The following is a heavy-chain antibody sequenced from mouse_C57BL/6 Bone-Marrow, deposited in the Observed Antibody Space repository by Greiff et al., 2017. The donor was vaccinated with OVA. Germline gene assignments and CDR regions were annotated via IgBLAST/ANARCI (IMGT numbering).Heavy chain of an antibody. CDR2: IHPNSGST. CDR3: AGTYYSNYSLFAY. CDR1: GYTFTSYW. J-gene: IGHJ3*01. D-gene: IGHD2-5*01. V-gene: IGHV1-64*01. Sequence: QVQLKQPGAELVKPGASVKLSCKASGYTFTSYWMHWVKQRPGQGLEWIGMIHPNSGSTNYNEKFKSKATLTVDKSSSTAYMQLSSLTSEDSAVYYCAGTYYSNYSLFAYWGQGTLVTVSA.